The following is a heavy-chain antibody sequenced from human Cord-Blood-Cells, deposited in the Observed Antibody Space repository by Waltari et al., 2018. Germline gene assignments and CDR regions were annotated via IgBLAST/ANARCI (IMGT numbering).Heavy chain of an antibody. CDR2: INHSGST. D-gene: IGHD7-27*01. V-gene: IGHV4-34*01. CDR3: ARGFNWGSDYFDY. Sequence: QVQLQQWGAGLLKPSETLSLTRAVYGGSFSGYYWTSLPQPPGKGLEWIGEINHSGSTNYNPSLKSRVTISVDTSKNQFSLKLSSVTAADTAVYYCARGFNWGSDYFDYWGQGTLVTVSS. CDR1: GGSFSGYY. J-gene: IGHJ4*02.